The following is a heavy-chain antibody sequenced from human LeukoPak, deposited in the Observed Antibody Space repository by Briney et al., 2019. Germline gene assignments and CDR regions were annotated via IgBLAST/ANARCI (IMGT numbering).Heavy chain of an antibody. CDR2: INPNSGGT. J-gene: IGHJ6*03. Sequence: ASVKVSCKASEYTFTGYYMHWVRQAPGQGLEWMGWINPNSGGTNYAQKFQGRVTMTRDTSISTAYMELSRLRSDDTAVYYCARGPAAGLGYYYYYYMDVWGKGTTVTISS. V-gene: IGHV1-2*02. D-gene: IGHD6-13*01. CDR3: ARGPAAGLGYYYYYYMDV. CDR1: EYTFTGYY.